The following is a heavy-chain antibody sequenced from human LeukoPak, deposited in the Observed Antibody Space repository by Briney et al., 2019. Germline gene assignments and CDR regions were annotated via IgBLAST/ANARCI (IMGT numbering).Heavy chain of an antibody. Sequence: GASVKVSCKASGYTFTSYGISRVRQAPGQGLEWMGWISAYNGNTNYAQKLQGRVTVTTDTSTSTAYMELRSLRSDDTAVYYCARDIGTVAGSWSVPLDYWGQGTLVTVSS. CDR3: ARDIGTVAGSWSVPLDY. CDR1: GYTFTSYG. J-gene: IGHJ4*02. D-gene: IGHD6-13*01. CDR2: ISAYNGNT. V-gene: IGHV1-18*01.